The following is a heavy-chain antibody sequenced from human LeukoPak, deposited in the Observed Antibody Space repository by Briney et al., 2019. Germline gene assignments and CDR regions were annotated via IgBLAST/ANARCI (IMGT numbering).Heavy chain of an antibody. V-gene: IGHV3-53*01. J-gene: IGHJ3*02. D-gene: IGHD2-21*01. CDR3: ARDRHRPDI. Sequence: GGSLRLSCAASGFTVSTNYTNWVRQAPGEGREWVSVIYGGGSTYYADSVKGRFTISRDNSKNTLYLQMNSLRAEDTAMYYCARDRHRPDIWGQGTMVTVSS. CDR2: IYGGGST. CDR1: GFTVSTNY.